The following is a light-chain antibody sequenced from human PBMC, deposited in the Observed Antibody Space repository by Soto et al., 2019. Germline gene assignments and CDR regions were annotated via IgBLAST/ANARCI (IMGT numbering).Light chain of an antibody. CDR3: QQYGSVPLT. J-gene: IGKJ4*01. CDR1: QSVSTSY. Sequence: IVLTQSPGTLSLSPGERATLSCRASQSVSTSYLAWYQQKPGQAPRLRIYGASSSATGIPDRFSGSGSGADFTLPISRLEPEDFAVYYCQQYGSVPLTFGGGIKVEIK. V-gene: IGKV3-20*01. CDR2: GAS.